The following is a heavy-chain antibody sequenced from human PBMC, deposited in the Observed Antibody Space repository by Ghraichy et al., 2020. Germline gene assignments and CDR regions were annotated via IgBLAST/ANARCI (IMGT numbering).Heavy chain of an antibody. D-gene: IGHD6-13*01. CDR3: ARYTVAAAGSFYYFDY. CDR1: GGSISSYY. V-gene: IGHV4-59*01. Sequence: SETLSLTCTVSGGSISSYYWSWIRQPPGKGLEWIGYIYYTGTTNYNPSLKSRLTISVVTSTNHFSLRLSSVTAADTAIYYCARYTVAAAGSFYYFDYWGQGKLVTVSS. CDR2: IYYTGTT. J-gene: IGHJ4*02.